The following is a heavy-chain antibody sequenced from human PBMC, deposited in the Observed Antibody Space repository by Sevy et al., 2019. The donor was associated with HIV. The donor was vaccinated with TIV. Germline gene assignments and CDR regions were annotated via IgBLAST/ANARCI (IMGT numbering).Heavy chain of an antibody. J-gene: IGHJ6*03. D-gene: IGHD5-18*01. CDR1: GFTFSSYS. CDR3: ARARRCYGGSYYYYYYMDV. V-gene: IGHV3-7*03. CDR2: IKEDGSEK. Sequence: GGSLRLSCAGSGFTFSSYSMSWVRQAPGKGLEWVANIKEDGSEKNYVDSVKGRFTISRDNAKNSLYLQMNSLRAEDTALYYCARARRCYGGSYYYYYYMDVWGKRTTVTVSS.